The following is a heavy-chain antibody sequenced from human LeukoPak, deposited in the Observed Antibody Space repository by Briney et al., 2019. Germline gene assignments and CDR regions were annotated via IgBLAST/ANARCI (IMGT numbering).Heavy chain of an antibody. CDR3: ARGQVVMGSYYFDH. CDR2: ISYDGSNK. Sequence: GRSLRLSCAASGFTFSSYNMHWVRQAPGKGLQWVAVISYDGSNKYYADSVKGRFTISRDNSKNTLYLQMNSLRGDDTAVYYCARGQVVMGSYYFDHWGQGTLVTVSS. CDR1: GFTFSSYN. D-gene: IGHD3-22*01. J-gene: IGHJ4*02. V-gene: IGHV3-30-3*01.